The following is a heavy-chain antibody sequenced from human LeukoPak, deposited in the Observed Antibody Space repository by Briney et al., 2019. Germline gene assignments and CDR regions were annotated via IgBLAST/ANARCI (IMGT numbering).Heavy chain of an antibody. D-gene: IGHD6-19*01. V-gene: IGHV3-21*01. Sequence: GGSLRLSCAASGFTFSSYNMNWVRQAPGKGLEWVSSISTTSDYIYYADSLKGRFTISRDNAKNSLYLQMNSLRAEDTAVYYCARAESSWQWLVPRDAFDIWGQGTMVTVSS. CDR1: GFTFSSYN. J-gene: IGHJ3*02. CDR3: ARAESSWQWLVPRDAFDI. CDR2: ISTTSDYI.